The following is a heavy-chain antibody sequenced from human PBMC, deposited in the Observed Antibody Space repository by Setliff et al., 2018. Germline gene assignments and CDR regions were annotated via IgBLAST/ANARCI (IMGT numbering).Heavy chain of an antibody. CDR2: VKSNTDGGAI. V-gene: IGHV3-15*01. J-gene: IGHJ3*02. D-gene: IGHD3-16*01. CDR3: TTDPSPTFGGVIGAAFDI. CDR1: GFTFSGYW. Sequence: PGGSLRLSCAASGFTFSGYWLSWVRQAPGKGLEWVGRVKSNTDGGAIDYAAPVKGRFTISRDDSKNTVFLQMNSLKTEDTAVYYCTTDPSPTFGGVIGAAFDIWGQGTMVTVSS.